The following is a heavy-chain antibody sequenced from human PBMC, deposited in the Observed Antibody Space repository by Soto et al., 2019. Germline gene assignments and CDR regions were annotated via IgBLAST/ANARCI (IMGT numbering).Heavy chain of an antibody. CDR2: IIPIFGTA. D-gene: IGHD3-10*01. V-gene: IGHV1-69*06. CDR3: ARDKITMVRGVTYDAFDI. Sequence: QVQLVQSGAEVQKPGSSVKVSCKASGGTFSSYAISWVRQAPGQGLEWMGGIIPIFGTANYAQKFQGRVTITADKSTSTAYMELSSLRSEDTAVYYCARDKITMVRGVTYDAFDIWGQGTMVTVSS. J-gene: IGHJ3*02. CDR1: GGTFSSYA.